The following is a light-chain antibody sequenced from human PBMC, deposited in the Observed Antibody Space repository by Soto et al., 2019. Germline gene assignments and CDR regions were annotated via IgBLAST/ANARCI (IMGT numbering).Light chain of an antibody. CDR3: QQLNTYPLT. J-gene: IGKJ4*01. V-gene: IGKV1-9*01. CDR2: GAS. Sequence: DVHLTQSPSFVSASVGDTVTITCRASQGISRFLAWYQRRPGKVPKLLIYGASTLQSGVPSRFSSSASRTEFTLTISSLQPEDFATYYCQQLNTYPLTFGGGTKVDIK. CDR1: QGISRF.